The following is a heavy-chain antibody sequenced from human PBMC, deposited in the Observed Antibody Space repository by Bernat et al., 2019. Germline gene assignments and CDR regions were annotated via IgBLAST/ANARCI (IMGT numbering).Heavy chain of an antibody. D-gene: IGHD6-19*01. CDR1: GFTFRSYG. J-gene: IGHJ6*02. V-gene: IGHV3-33*01. Sequence: QVQLVESGGGVVQPGRSLRLSCAASGFTFRSYGMHWVRQAPGKGLGWVAVIWYDGSNKYYVDSVKGRFTISRDNSKNMLYLQMNSLRAEDTAVYYCARDQAVATRYYGMDVWGQGTTVTVSS. CDR3: ARDQAVATRYYGMDV. CDR2: IWYDGSNK.